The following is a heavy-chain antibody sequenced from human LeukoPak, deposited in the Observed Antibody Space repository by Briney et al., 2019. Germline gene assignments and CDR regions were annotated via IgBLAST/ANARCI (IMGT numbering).Heavy chain of an antibody. CDR3: ARVGVVVPAAILVFDY. J-gene: IGHJ4*02. CDR1: GGSISSGGYY. CDR2: IYYSGST. V-gene: IGHV4-31*03. Sequence: SETLSLTCTVSGGSISSGGYYWSWIRQHPGKGLEWIEYIYYSGSTYYNPSLKSRVTISVDTSKNQFSLKLSSVTAADTAVYYCARVGVVVPAAILVFDYWGQGTLVTVSS. D-gene: IGHD2-2*02.